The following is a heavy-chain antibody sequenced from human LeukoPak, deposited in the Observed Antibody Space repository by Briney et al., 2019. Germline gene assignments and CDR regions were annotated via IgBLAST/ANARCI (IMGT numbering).Heavy chain of an antibody. CDR3: ARAREITFGGLLDAFDI. D-gene: IGHD3-16*01. CDR1: GGSISSGGYS. J-gene: IGHJ3*02. V-gene: IGHV4-30-2*01. CDR2: IYHSGST. Sequence: SETLSLTCAVSGGSISSGGYSWSWIRQPPGKGLEWIGYIYHSGSTYYNPSLKSRVTISVDRSKNQFSLKLSSVTAADTAVYYCARAREITFGGLLDAFDIWGQGTMVTVSS.